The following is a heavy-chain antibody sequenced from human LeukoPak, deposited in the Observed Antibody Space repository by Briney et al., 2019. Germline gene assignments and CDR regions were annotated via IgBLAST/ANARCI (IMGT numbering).Heavy chain of an antibody. CDR2: ISTGGGNT. V-gene: IGHV3-23*01. J-gene: IGHJ4*02. Sequence: GGSLRLSCTASGFTFSSYTMSWVRQAPGKGLKWVSTISTGGGNTYYADSVKGRFTVSRDDSKNTLYLQMNSLRAEDTAVYYCAKDGGLWVSAHWGDSWGRGTLVTVSS. CDR3: AKDGGLWVSAHWGDS. D-gene: IGHD7-27*01. CDR1: GFTFSSYT.